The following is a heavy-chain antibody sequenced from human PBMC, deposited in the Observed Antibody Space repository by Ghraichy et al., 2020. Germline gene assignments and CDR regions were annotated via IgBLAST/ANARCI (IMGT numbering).Heavy chain of an antibody. D-gene: IGHD3-3*01. Sequence: GSLRLSCAASGFTFSSYAMSWVRQAPGKGLEWVSAISGSGGSTYYADSAKGRFTISRDNSKNTLYLQMNSLRAEDTAVYYCAKDGSYYDFWRAKENWYFDLWGRGTLVTVSS. CDR2: ISGSGGST. CDR1: GFTFSSYA. V-gene: IGHV3-23*01. CDR3: AKDGSYYDFWRAKENWYFDL. J-gene: IGHJ2*01.